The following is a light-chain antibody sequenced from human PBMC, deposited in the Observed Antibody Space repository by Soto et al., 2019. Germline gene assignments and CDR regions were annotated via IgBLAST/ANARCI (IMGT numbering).Light chain of an antibody. Sequence: EIVLTQSPATLSLSPGERATLSCRASQSVDSYLAWYQQKVGQAPRLLIYDASNRATGIPARFSGSGSGTDFTLTISRLEPEDFAVYYCQHRSNWLPTLGQGTKEDIK. J-gene: IGKJ1*01. CDR1: QSVDSY. CDR3: QHRSNWLPT. V-gene: IGKV3-11*01. CDR2: DAS.